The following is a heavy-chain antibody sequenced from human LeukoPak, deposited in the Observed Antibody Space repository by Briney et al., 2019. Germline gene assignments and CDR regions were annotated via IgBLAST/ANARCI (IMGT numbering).Heavy chain of an antibody. D-gene: IGHD3-22*01. CDR3: ATYFYYYDSSGYYEYYYYGMDV. CDR1: AGTFSIYA. V-gene: IGHV1-8*02. CDR2: MNTNSGKT. J-gene: IGHJ6*02. Sequence: ASVTLSFTAAAGTFSIYAISWVRQAPGQGLGWVGWMNTNSGKTGYSQKFQGRVTMTRNTSISTAYMELSSLRSEDTAVYYCATYFYYYDSSGYYEYYYYGMDVWGQGTTVTVSS.